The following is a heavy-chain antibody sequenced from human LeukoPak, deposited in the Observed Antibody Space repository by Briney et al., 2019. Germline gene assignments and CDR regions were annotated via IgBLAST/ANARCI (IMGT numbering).Heavy chain of an antibody. Sequence: SQTLSLTCAVSGGSISSGGYSWSWIRQPPGKGLEWIGYIYHSGSTNYNPSLKSRVTISVDTSKNQFSLKLSSVTAADTAVYYCAREDYGGNSVSFDYWGQGTLVTVSS. V-gene: IGHV4-30-2*01. CDR1: GGSISSGGYS. CDR3: AREDYGGNSVSFDY. D-gene: IGHD4-23*01. CDR2: IYHSGST. J-gene: IGHJ4*02.